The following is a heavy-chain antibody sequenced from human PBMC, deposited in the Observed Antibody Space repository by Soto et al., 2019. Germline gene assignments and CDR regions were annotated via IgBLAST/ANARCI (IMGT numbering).Heavy chain of an antibody. CDR2: VFYIGVT. D-gene: IGHD3-10*01. CDR1: GGPIKTCDYY. J-gene: IGHJ4*02. Sequence: QVQLKESGPGLVKPSETLSLTCNVSGGPIKTCDYYWNWIRQPPGKGLEWIGYVFYIGVTNYGPSLKSRAAISMDTSKNQFSLSLTSVTAADTAVYYCARAGFSYGHLLFWGQGIRVTVST. V-gene: IGHV4-30-4*01. CDR3: ARAGFSYGHLLF.